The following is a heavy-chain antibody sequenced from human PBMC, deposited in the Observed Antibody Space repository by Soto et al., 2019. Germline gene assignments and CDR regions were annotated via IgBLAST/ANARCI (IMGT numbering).Heavy chain of an antibody. V-gene: IGHV1-69*01. CDR3: ARGLRNIVVVPAAIYR. CDR1: GGTFSSYA. Sequence: QVQLVQSGAEVKKPGSSVKVSCKASGGTFSSYAISWVRQAPGQGLEWMGGIIPIFGTANYAQKFQGRVTITADESTSTAYMELISLRSEDTAVYYCARGLRNIVVVPAAIYRWGQGTLVTVSS. D-gene: IGHD2-2*01. J-gene: IGHJ4*02. CDR2: IIPIFGTA.